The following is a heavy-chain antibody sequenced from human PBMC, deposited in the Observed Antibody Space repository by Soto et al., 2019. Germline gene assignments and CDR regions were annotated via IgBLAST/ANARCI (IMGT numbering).Heavy chain of an antibody. D-gene: IGHD6-19*01. CDR3: ARGLYNSGWYMDYFDS. CDR2: IKEDGGKK. J-gene: IGHJ4*02. V-gene: IGHV3-7*04. Sequence: PGGSLRLSYAASGFTFSGDWVRWVRQAPGKGLEWVANIKEDGGKKYYVDSVKGRFTISRDNAKNSLYLQMNSLRAEDTAVYYCARGLYNSGWYMDYFDSWGQGKLVTVSS. CDR1: GFTFSGDW.